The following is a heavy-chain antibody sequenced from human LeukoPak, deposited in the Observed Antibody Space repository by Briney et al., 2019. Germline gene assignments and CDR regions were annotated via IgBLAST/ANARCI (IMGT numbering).Heavy chain of an antibody. V-gene: IGHV3-66*02. D-gene: IGHD3-22*01. CDR1: GFTVSSNY. CDR2: IYSGVTT. J-gene: IGHJ3*02. CDR3: ATTGPNYYDSRGYYWYVFDI. Sequence: GGSLRLSCVASGFTVSSNYMSWVRQAPGKGLEWVSVIYSGVTTSYADSVKGRFTISRDNSKNTLYLQMNSLRAEDTAVYYCATTGPNYYDSRGYYWYVFDIWGQGTMVTVSS.